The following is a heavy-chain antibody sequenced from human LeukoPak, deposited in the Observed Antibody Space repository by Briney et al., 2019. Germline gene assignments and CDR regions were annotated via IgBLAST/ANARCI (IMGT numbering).Heavy chain of an antibody. D-gene: IGHD3-22*01. J-gene: IGHJ4*02. CDR1: GYTLTELS. Sequence: ASVKVSCKVSGYTLTELSMHWVRQAPGKGLEWMGGFDPEDGETIYVQKFQGRVTMTEDTSTDTAYMELSSLRSEDTAVYYCAATGYYDSSGYYYPSNWGQGTLVTVSS. V-gene: IGHV1-24*01. CDR2: FDPEDGET. CDR3: AATGYYDSSGYYYPSN.